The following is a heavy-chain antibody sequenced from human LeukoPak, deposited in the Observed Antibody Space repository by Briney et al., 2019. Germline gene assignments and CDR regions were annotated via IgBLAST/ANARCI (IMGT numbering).Heavy chain of an antibody. CDR1: GYSITSAYY. D-gene: IGHD3-9*01. CDR2: INHSGST. J-gene: IGHJ6*03. CDR3: ARSGYYSPSYYYMDV. Sequence: SETLSLTCTVSGYSITSAYYWGWIRQPPGKGLEWIGEINHSGSTNYNPSLKSRVTISVDTSKNQFSLKLSSVTAADTAVYYCARSGYYSPSYYYMDVWGKGTTVTVSS. V-gene: IGHV4-38-2*02.